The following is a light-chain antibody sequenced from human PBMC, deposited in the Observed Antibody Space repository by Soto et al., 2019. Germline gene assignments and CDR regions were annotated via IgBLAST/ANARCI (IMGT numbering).Light chain of an antibody. J-gene: IGKJ5*01. CDR3: QQYGGSPIT. Sequence: EIVLTQSPATLSSFPGDRVTLSCRASQSVSSSYLAWYQQKPGQAPRLLIYGASSRATGIPDRFSGSGSGTDFTLTISRLEPEDFALYYCQQYGGSPITFGLGTRLEI. CDR2: GAS. V-gene: IGKV3-20*01. CDR1: QSVSSSY.